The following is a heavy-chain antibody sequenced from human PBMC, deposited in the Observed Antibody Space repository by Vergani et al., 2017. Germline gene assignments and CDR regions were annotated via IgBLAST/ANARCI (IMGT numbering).Heavy chain of an antibody. CDR2: IHTSGST. CDR1: GGSINSHNYY. CDR3: ARGSCLGGSCYKPLFDY. Sequence: QVQLQESGPGLVKPSQTLSLTCTVSGGSINSHNYYWRCIRQPAGQELEWIGRIHTSGSTNYNPSLKRRVTMSEATSKNQFSLDLTSVTAADTAVYFCARGSCLGGSCYKPLFDYWRQAILAADSP. J-gene: IGHJ4*02. V-gene: IGHV4-61*02. D-gene: IGHD2-15*01.